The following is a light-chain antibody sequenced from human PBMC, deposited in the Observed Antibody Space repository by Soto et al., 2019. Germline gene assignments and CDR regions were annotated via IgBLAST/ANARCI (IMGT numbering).Light chain of an antibody. J-gene: IGKJ1*01. V-gene: IGKV3-20*01. CDR2: DAS. CDR3: QQYGSSPTWT. Sequence: EIVMTQSPATLSVSPGERATLSCRASQSVSRNLAWYQQKPGQPPRLLIYDASTRATGVPARFGGSGSGTDFTLTISRLEPEDSAVYYCQQYGSSPTWTFGQGTKVAIK. CDR1: QSVSRN.